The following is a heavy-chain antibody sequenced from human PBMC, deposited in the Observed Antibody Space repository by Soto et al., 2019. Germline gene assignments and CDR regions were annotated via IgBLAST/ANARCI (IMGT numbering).Heavy chain of an antibody. CDR1: GGSISSYY. CDR2: IYYSGST. J-gene: IGHJ5*02. V-gene: IGHV4-59*01. Sequence: PSETLSLTCTVSGGSISSYYWSWIRQPPGKGLEWIGYIYYSGSTTYNPALKSRVTISVDTSKNQFSLKLSSVTAADTAVYYCAGENPIVLMVYAKGSRWFDPWGQGTLVTVSS. D-gene: IGHD2-8*01. CDR3: AGENPIVLMVYAKGSRWFDP.